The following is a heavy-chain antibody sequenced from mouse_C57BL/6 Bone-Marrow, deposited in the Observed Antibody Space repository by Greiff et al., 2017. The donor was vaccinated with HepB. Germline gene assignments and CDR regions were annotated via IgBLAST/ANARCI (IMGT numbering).Heavy chain of an antibody. CDR1: GYTFTDYY. Sequence: VKLVESGAELVRPGASVKLSCKASGYTFTDYYINWVKQRPGQGLEWIARIYPGSGNTYYNEKFKGKATLTAEKSSSTAYMQLSSLTSEDSAVYFCARAFYYDYDDYWGQGTTLTVSS. CDR2: IYPGSGNT. V-gene: IGHV1-76*01. D-gene: IGHD2-4*01. CDR3: ARAFYYDYDDY. J-gene: IGHJ2*01.